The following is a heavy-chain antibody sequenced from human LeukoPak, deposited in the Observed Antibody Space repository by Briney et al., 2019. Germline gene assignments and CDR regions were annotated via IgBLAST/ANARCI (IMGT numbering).Heavy chain of an antibody. CDR3: ARGGGLDV. Sequence: GGSLRLSCASSGFTFSSYWMNWARQAPGKGLEWVASINHNANVNYYVDSVKGRFTISRDNAKNSLYLQMSNLGAEDTAVYFCARGGGLDVWGQGATVTVSS. CDR1: GFTFSSYW. J-gene: IGHJ6*02. D-gene: IGHD3-16*01. V-gene: IGHV3-7*03. CDR2: INHNANVN.